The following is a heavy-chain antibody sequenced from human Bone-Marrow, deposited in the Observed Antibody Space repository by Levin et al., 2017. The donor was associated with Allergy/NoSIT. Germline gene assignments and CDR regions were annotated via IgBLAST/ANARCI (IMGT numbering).Heavy chain of an antibody. J-gene: IGHJ4*02. CDR3: AGLEFGERGDYGIMRDY. CDR2: IYYSGST. Sequence: SSETLSLTCTVSGGSISSSSYYWGWIRQPPGKGLEWIGSIYYSGSTYYNPSLKSRVTISVDTSKNQFSLKLSSVTAADTAVYYCAGLEFGERGDYGIMRDYWGQGTLVTVSS. CDR1: GGSISSSSYY. D-gene: IGHD4-17*01. V-gene: IGHV4-39*01.